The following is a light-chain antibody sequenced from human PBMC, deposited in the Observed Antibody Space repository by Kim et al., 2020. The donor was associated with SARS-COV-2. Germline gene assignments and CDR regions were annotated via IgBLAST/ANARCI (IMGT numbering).Light chain of an antibody. CDR2: AAS. Sequence: APVGDKVPITCLAPQAIGNSLPWFQQKPGKVPKRLIFAASNLESGVPPRFSGSGSGTEFTLTISSLHPEDFATYYCLQHSTYPRTFGQGTKVDIK. V-gene: IGKV1-17*03. J-gene: IGKJ1*01. CDR1: QAIGNS. CDR3: LQHSTYPRT.